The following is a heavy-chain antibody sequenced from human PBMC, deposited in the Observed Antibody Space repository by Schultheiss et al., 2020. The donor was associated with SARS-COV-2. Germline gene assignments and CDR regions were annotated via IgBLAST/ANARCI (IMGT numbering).Heavy chain of an antibody. CDR1: GGTFSSYA. D-gene: IGHD2-2*01. V-gene: IGHV1-46*01. J-gene: IGHJ6*03. CDR2: INPSGGST. CDR3: ARVAHQLPSDYYYYMDV. Sequence: ASVKVSCKASGGTFSSYAISWVRQAPGQGLEWMGIINPSGGSTSYAQKFQGRVTMTTDTSTSTAYMELRGLRSDDTAVYYCARVAHQLPSDYYYYMDVWGKGTTVTVSS.